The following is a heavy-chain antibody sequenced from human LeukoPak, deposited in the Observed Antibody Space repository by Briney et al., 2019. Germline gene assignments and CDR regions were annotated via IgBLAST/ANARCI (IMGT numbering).Heavy chain of an antibody. CDR2: ISGSSSYI. D-gene: IGHD2-21*01. Sequence: GGSLRLSCAASGFTFSTYTMKWVRKAPGKGLEWVSSISGSSSYIYYTDSVQGRFTISRDNAKNSLYLQMNSLRVEDTAVYYCARGGGYCGGDCYGIDYWGQGALVTVSS. CDR3: ARGGGYCGGDCYGIDY. J-gene: IGHJ4*02. CDR1: GFTFSTYT. V-gene: IGHV3-21*01.